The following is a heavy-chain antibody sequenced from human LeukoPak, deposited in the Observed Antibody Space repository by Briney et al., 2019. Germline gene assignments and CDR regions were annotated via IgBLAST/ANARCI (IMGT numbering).Heavy chain of an antibody. CDR3: ARDRSGYSYDAFDI. CDR2: INSDGSST. CDR1: GFTFSSYW. D-gene: IGHD3-3*01. V-gene: IGHV3-74*01. J-gene: IGHJ3*02. Sequence: GGSLRLSCAASGFTFSSYWMHWVRQAPGKGLVWVSRINSDGSSTSYADSVKGRFTISRDNAKSTLYLQMNSLRAEDTAVYYCARDRSGYSYDAFDIWGQGTMVTVSS.